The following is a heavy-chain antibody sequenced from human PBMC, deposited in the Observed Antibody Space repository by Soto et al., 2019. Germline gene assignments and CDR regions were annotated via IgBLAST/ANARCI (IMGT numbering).Heavy chain of an antibody. CDR3: ARERITTRGEAFDL. J-gene: IGHJ3*01. D-gene: IGHD3-16*01. V-gene: IGHV1-69*08. CDR1: GGTFSTYI. CDR2: IIPIPDIT. Sequence: QVQLVQSEAEVRKPGSSVKVSCKAPGGTFSTYIISWVRQAPGQGLEWMGRIIPIPDITNYAQKFQGRVTVTADRCTSTAYMKPTSLKSEEAAVYYCARERITTRGEAFDLWGQGTRVTVSS.